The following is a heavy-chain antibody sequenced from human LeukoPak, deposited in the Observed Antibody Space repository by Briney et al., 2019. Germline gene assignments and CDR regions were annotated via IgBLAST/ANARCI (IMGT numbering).Heavy chain of an antibody. J-gene: IGHJ4*02. CDR1: GFTFSSYA. Sequence: GGSLRLSCAASGFTFSSYAMIWVRQAPGKGLEWVSTITGSGDSTYYADSVKGRFTISRDNSKNTLYLQMSSLRAEDTAVYYCAKQRITMVRGVINWGQGTLVTVSS. CDR2: ITGSGDST. V-gene: IGHV3-23*01. D-gene: IGHD3-10*01. CDR3: AKQRITMVRGVIN.